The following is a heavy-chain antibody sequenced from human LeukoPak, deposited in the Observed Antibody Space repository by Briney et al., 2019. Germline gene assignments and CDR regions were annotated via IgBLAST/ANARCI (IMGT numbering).Heavy chain of an antibody. D-gene: IGHD5-24*01. CDR2: IYYSGST. CDR3: ARHLPHVEMATILDY. Sequence: KTSETLSLTCTVSGGSISSSSYFWGWIRQPPGKGLEWIGSIYYSGSTYYNPSLKSRVTISVDTSKNQFSLKLSSVTAADTAVYYCARHLPHVEMATILDYWGQGTLVTVSS. V-gene: IGHV4-39*01. J-gene: IGHJ4*02. CDR1: GGSISSSSYF.